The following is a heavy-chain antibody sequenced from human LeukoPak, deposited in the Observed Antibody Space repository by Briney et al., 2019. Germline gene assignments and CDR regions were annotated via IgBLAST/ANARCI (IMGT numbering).Heavy chain of an antibody. D-gene: IGHD3-16*01. CDR3: VPSLGARDY. CDR2: INPDGTST. V-gene: IGHV3-74*01. CDR1: GLIFSNSW. J-gene: IGHJ4*02. Sequence: GGSLRLSCVASGLIFSNSWMHWVRQAPGKGLVWVSRINPDGTSTTYADSVKGRFTVPRDNAKNTVFLQMSSLRAEDTAVYHCVPSLGARDYWGQGTPVTVSS.